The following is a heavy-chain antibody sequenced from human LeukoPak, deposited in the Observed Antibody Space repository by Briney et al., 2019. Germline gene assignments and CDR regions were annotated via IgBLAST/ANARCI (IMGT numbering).Heavy chain of an antibody. D-gene: IGHD2-21*01. CDR2: ISSSSSYI. CDR3: VRDNPRCCGVIPANIDDY. V-gene: IGHV3-21*01. J-gene: IGHJ4*02. CDR1: GFTFSSYS. Sequence: GGSLRLSCAASGFTFSSYSMNWVRQAPGKGLEWVSSISSSSSYIYYADSVKGRFTISRDNAKNSLYLQMDSLRAEDTAVYYCVRDNPRCCGVIPANIDDYWGQGTLVTVSS.